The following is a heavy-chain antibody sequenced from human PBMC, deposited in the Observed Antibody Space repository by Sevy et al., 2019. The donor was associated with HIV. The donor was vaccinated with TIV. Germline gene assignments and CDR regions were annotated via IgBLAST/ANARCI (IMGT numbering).Heavy chain of an antibody. V-gene: IGHV3-11*01. CDR1: GFTFSDYY. CDR2: ISSGGRTI. J-gene: IGHJ4*02. D-gene: IGHD6-25*01. CDR3: AGVRVAAADYYFDY. Sequence: GGSLRLSCAASGFTFSDYYMSWIRQAPGKGLEWVSYISSGGRTIYYADSVKGRFTISRDNAKNSLYLQMNSLRAEDTAVYYCAGVRVAAADYYFDYWGQGTLVTVSS.